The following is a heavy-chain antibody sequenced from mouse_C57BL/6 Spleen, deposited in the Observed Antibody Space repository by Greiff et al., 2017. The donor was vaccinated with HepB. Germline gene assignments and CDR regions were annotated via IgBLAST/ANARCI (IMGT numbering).Heavy chain of an antibody. CDR3: ARDRHVDY. J-gene: IGHJ2*01. Sequence: EVQVVESGGGLVKPGGSLKLSCAASGFTFSSYAMSWVRQTPEKRLEWVATISDGGSYTYYPDNVKGRFTISRDNAKNNLYLQMSHLKSEDTAMYYCARDRHVDYRGQGTTLTVSS. CDR1: GFTFSSYA. CDR2: ISDGGSYT. V-gene: IGHV5-4*01.